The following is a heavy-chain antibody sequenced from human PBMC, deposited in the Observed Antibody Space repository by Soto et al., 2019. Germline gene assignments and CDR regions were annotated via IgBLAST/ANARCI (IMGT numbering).Heavy chain of an antibody. CDR3: ARVSGGSGYEYFDY. CDR2: ISSNGGST. Sequence: GGSLRLSCAASGFTFSSYAMHWVRQAPGKGLEYVSAISSNGGSTYYANSVKGRFTISRDNSKNTLYLQMGSLRAEDMAVYYCARVSGGSGYEYFDYWGQGTQVIVSS. D-gene: IGHD5-12*01. V-gene: IGHV3-64*01. CDR1: GFTFSSYA. J-gene: IGHJ4*02.